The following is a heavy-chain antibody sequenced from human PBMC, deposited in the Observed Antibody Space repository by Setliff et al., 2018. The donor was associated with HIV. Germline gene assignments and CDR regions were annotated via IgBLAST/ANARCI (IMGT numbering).Heavy chain of an antibody. V-gene: IGHV4-34*01. Sequence: SETLSLTCAVYGGSFSGYYWSWIRQPPGKGLEWIGEVTHSGRTNYNPSLESRVTISVDTSKNQFSLKLSSVTAADTAVYYCARDKGYNSFDYWGQGTLVTVSS. CDR2: VTHSGRT. CDR1: GGSFSGYY. J-gene: IGHJ4*02. D-gene: IGHD5-18*01. CDR3: ARDKGYNSFDY.